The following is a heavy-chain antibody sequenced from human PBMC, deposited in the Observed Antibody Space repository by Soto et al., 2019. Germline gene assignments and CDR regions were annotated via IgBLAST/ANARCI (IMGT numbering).Heavy chain of an antibody. J-gene: IGHJ5*02. V-gene: IGHV4-4*08. CDR3: VRDGTKTLRDWFDP. CDR2: IYATGTT. Sequence: PSETLSLTCSVSGGSISSYYWNWMRQPPGKGLEWIGYIYATGTTDYNPSLKSRVMMSVDTSKKQFSLRLRSVTAADTAVYYCVRDGTKTLRDWFDPWGQGISVTVS. CDR1: GGSISSYY. D-gene: IGHD1-1*01.